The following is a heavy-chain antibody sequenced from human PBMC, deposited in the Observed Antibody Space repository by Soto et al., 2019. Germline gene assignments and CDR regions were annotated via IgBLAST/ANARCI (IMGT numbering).Heavy chain of an antibody. Sequence: PSETLSLTCTVSGGSISSGGYYWSWIRQHPGKGLEWIGYIYYSGSTYYNPSLKSRVTISVDTSKNQFSLKLSSVTAADTAVYYCARRRYFDWSDAFDIWGQGTMVTVSS. J-gene: IGHJ3*02. D-gene: IGHD3-9*01. V-gene: IGHV4-31*03. CDR2: IYYSGST. CDR1: GGSISSGGYY. CDR3: ARRRYFDWSDAFDI.